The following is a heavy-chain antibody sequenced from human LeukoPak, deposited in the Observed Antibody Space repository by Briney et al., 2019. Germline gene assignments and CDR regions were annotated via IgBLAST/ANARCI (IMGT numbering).Heavy chain of an antibody. V-gene: IGHV4-59*08. D-gene: IGHD3-22*01. Sequence: PSETLSLTCTVSGGSISSYYWSWIRQPPGKGLEWIGYIYYSGSTNYNPSLKSRVTISVDTSKNQFSLKLSSVTAADTAVYYCARQGLDSYYYYMDVWGKGTTVTVSS. CDR3: ARQGLDSYYYYMDV. CDR2: IYYSGST. CDR1: GGSISSYY. J-gene: IGHJ6*03.